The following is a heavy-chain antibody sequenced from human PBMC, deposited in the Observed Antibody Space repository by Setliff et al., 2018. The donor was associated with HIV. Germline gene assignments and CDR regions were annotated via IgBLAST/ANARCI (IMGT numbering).Heavy chain of an antibody. V-gene: IGHV3-43D*04. CDR1: GFTFADYA. CDR2: ISWDGGGT. CDR3: AKGYRRSSGWPEYYYYALDV. D-gene: IGHD6-19*01. Sequence: PGGSLRLSCAASGFTFADYAMHWVRQAPGKGLEWVSLISWDGGGTYYADSVKGRFPISRDNSKNSLYLQMNSLRAEDTAFYYCAKGYRRSSGWPEYYYYALDVWGQGTTVTVSS. J-gene: IGHJ6*02.